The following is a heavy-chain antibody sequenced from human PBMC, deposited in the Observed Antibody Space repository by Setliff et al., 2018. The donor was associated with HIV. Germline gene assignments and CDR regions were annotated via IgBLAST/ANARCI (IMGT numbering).Heavy chain of an antibody. CDR3: VRVGGGSWLGIHYYYYMDV. J-gene: IGHJ6*03. V-gene: IGHV4-39*01. CDR2: IYYSGSA. Sequence: PSETLSLTCTVSGGSISSSSYYWGWIRQLPEKGLEWIGSIYYSGSAYYNPSLKSRVAMSVDTAKKQFSLKLTSLTGADTAVYYCVRVGGGSWLGIHYYYYMDVWGKGITVTVSS. D-gene: IGHD2-15*01. CDR1: GGSISSSSYY.